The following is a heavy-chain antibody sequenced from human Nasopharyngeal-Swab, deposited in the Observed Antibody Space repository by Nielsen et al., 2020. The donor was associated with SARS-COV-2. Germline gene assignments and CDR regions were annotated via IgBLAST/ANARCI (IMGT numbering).Heavy chain of an antibody. V-gene: IGHV3-7*04. CDR1: GFTFSSYW. CDR2: IRQDGSEK. CDR3: ARHGGSSWYFDL. D-gene: IGHD6-13*01. Sequence: GVLKISCAASGFTFSSYWMSWVRQAPGKGLEWVANIRQDGSEKYYVDSVKGRFTISRDNAKNSLYLQMNSLRAGDTAVYYCARHGGSSWYFDLWGRGTLVTVSS. J-gene: IGHJ2*01.